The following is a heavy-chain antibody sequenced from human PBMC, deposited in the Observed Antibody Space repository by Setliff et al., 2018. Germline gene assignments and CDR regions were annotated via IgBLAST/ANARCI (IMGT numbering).Heavy chain of an antibody. CDR2: IYHDGNTKSYPSV. CDR3: ARGQNSYHPGSWGPLYDH. CDR1: GVSVNRLTW. D-gene: IGHD3-10*01. J-gene: IGHJ4*02. Sequence: SETLSLTCAVSGVSVNRLTWWSWVRQSPGKGLEWIGRIYHDGNTKSYPSVNSNPSLKSRVTISIDTSKNQFSLKLSSVTAADTAVFFCARGQNSYHPGSWGPLYDHWGQGPQGTVSS. V-gene: IGHV4-4*02.